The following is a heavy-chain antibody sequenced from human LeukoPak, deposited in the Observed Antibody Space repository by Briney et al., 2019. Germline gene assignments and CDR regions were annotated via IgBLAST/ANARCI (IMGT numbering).Heavy chain of an antibody. Sequence: PSETLSLTCTVSGGSINSYYWGWIRQPPGKGLEWIGYIYYSGSTNYNPSLNSRVTISVDTSKNQFSLNLSSVTAADTAVYYCARVHSSSWFAPFDCWGQGTLVTVSS. CDR3: ARVHSSSWFAPFDC. CDR1: GGSINSYY. J-gene: IGHJ4*02. D-gene: IGHD6-13*01. V-gene: IGHV4-59*01. CDR2: IYYSGST.